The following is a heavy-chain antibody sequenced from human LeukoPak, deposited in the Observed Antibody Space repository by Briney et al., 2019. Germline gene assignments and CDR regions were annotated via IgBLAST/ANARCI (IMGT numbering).Heavy chain of an antibody. J-gene: IGHJ5*02. Sequence: PSQTLSLTCTVSGGSISSGSYYWSWIRQPAGKGLEWIGRIYTSGSTNCNPSLKSRFTISVDTSKNQFSLKLSSVTAADAAVYYCARAYDFWSGGFDPWGQGTLVTVSS. D-gene: IGHD3-3*01. CDR1: GGSISSGSYY. V-gene: IGHV4-61*02. CDR2: IYTSGST. CDR3: ARAYDFWSGGFDP.